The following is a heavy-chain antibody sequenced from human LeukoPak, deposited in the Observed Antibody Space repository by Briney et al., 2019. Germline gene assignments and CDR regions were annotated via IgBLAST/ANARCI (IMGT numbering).Heavy chain of an antibody. CDR3: LIFPGR. V-gene: IGHV3-15*05. Sequence: PGGSLRLSCAASGFSVINAWMSWVRPAPGQGLEWVGRIKSRADGGTTGYAAPVEGRFSISRDDSENTLYLQMNSLQIDDTALYYCLIFPGRWGQGTLVTVSS. D-gene: IGHD3-3*01. CDR2: IKSRADGGTT. J-gene: IGHJ4*02. CDR1: GFSVINAW.